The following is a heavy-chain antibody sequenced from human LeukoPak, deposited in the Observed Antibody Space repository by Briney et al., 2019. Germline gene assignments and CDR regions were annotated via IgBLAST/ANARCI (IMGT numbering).Heavy chain of an antibody. CDR1: GGPISSNY. V-gene: IGHV4-59*01. CDR2: IYYSGST. D-gene: IGHD3-22*01. Sequence: SETLSLTCNVSGGPISSNYWSWIRHPPGKGLEWIGYIYYSGSTNYNPSLKSRVTISVDTSKNQFSLKLSSVTAADTAVYYCARSNSGSYYYDIGDIWGQGTMVTVSS. CDR3: ARSNSGSYYYDIGDI. J-gene: IGHJ3*02.